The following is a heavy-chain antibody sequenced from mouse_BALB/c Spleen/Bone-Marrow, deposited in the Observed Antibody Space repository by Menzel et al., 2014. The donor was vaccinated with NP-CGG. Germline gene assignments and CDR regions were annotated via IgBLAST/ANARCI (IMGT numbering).Heavy chain of an antibody. CDR3: SREGAY. CDR2: ITPSNGGS. Sequence: QVQPQQPGAELVKPGASVKLSCKASGYTFTNYYMYWVKQRPGQGLEWIGEITPSNGGSNFIEKFKNKATLTVDKSSSTAYMQLSSLTSEDSAVYYCSREGAYWGQGTLVTVSA. CDR1: GYTFTNYY. J-gene: IGHJ3*01. V-gene: IGHV1S81*02.